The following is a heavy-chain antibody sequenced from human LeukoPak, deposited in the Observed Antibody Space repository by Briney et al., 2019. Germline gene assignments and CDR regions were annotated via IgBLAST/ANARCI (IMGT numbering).Heavy chain of an antibody. CDR2: ISYDGSNK. J-gene: IGHJ4*02. Sequence: GGSLRLSCAASGFTFSSYAMHWVRQAPGKGLEWVAVISYDGSNKYYADSVKGRFTISRDNSKNTLYLQMNSLRAEDTAVYYCARGPAYCGGDCWFYFDYWGQGTLVTVSS. CDR1: GFTFSSYA. D-gene: IGHD2-21*02. CDR3: ARGPAYCGGDCWFYFDY. V-gene: IGHV3-30-3*01.